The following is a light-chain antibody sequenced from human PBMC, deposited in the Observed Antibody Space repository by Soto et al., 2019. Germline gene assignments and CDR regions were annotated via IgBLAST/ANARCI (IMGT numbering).Light chain of an antibody. CDR2: EVS. Sequence: QSVQTQPPSASGSPGQSVTISCTGTSSDVGGYNSVSWYQQHPGNDHKLMILEVSNRPSGVADRFSGSKSDNTASLTVSGLEADSEADYYCSSYAGSNSSPYVFGKGTKDTVL. CDR1: SSDVGGYNS. V-gene: IGLV2-8*01. J-gene: IGLJ1*01. CDR3: SSYAGSNSSPYV.